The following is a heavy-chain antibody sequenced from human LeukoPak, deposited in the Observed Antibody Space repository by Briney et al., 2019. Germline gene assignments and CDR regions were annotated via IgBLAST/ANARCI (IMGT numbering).Heavy chain of an antibody. V-gene: IGHV1-3*01. CDR1: GYTFTNYD. D-gene: IGHD3-9*01. Sequence: ASVKVSCKASGYTFTNYDINWVRRATGQGLEWMGWINAGNGNTKYSQKFQGRVTITRDTSASTAYMELSSLRSEDTAVYYCARDGIDILTGPLNYWGQGTLVTVSS. CDR3: ARDGIDILTGPLNY. CDR2: INAGNGNT. J-gene: IGHJ4*02.